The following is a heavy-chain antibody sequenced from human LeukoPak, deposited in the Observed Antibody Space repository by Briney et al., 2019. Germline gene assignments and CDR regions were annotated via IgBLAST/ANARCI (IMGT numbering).Heavy chain of an antibody. V-gene: IGHV4-39*07. CDR3: ARGYCSGAICAFDI. CDR1: GGSISSYY. CDR2: IYYSGST. J-gene: IGHJ3*02. Sequence: SETLSLTCTVSGGSISSYYWSWIRQPPGKGLEWIGSIYYSGSTYYNPSLKSRVTISVDTSKNQFSLKLSSVTAADTAVYYCARGYCSGAICAFDIWGQGTMVTVSS. D-gene: IGHD2-15*01.